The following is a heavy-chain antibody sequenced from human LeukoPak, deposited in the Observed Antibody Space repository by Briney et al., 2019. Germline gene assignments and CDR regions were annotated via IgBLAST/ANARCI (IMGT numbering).Heavy chain of an antibody. D-gene: IGHD6-13*01. V-gene: IGHV3-43*02. CDR2: INGDGDGA. CDR3: AKARGIATAGNYFDS. CDR1: GFTFDDYA. Sequence: GSLRLSCAASGFTFDDYAMHWVRQNPGKGLEWVSFINGDGDGANYADSVKGRFTISRDNSKNSLYLQMKSLKTEDTALYYCAKARGIATAGNYFDSWGQGTLVTVSS. J-gene: IGHJ4*02.